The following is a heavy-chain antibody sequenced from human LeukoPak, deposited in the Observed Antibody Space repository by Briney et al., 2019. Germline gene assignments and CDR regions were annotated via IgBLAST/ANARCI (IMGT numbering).Heavy chain of an antibody. CDR3: ARHRSLDFWSGYPNWFDP. CDR1: GFTFSSYW. CDR2: INHSGST. D-gene: IGHD3-3*01. J-gene: IGHJ5*02. Sequence: GSLRLSCAASGFTFSSYWMSWVRQAPGKGLEWIGEINHSGSTNYNPSLKSRVTISVDTSKNQFSLKLSSVTAADTAVYYCARHRSLDFWSGYPNWFDPWGQGTLVTVSS. V-gene: IGHV4-34*01.